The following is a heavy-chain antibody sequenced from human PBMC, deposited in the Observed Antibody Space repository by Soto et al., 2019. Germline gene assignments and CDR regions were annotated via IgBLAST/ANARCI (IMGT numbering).Heavy chain of an antibody. J-gene: IGHJ3*01. V-gene: IGHV4-59*01. Sequence: QVQLQESGPGLVKPSETLSLTCTVSGGSISSYYWSWIRQPPGKGLEWIVYIYYSGSTNYNPSLKSPXXXXXXXXXXXXXXXXXXXXXXXXXXXXXXXXXXXXXXXXDAFDPWGQGTMVTVSS. CDR2: IYYSGST. CDR1: GGSISSYY. CDR3: XXXXXXXXXXXDAFDP.